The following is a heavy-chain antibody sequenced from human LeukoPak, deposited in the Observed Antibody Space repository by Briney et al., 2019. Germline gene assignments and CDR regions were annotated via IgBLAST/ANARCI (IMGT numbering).Heavy chain of an antibody. Sequence: PGGSLRLSCAASGFTFSDYYMSWIRQAPGKGLEWVSYISSSGSTIYYADSVKGRFTISRDNAKNSLYLQMNSLRAEDTAVYYCARLGVVVAATDLDWYFDLWGRGTLVTVSS. CDR1: GFTFSDYY. V-gene: IGHV3-11*01. D-gene: IGHD2-15*01. CDR2: ISSSGSTI. CDR3: ARLGVVVAATDLDWYFDL. J-gene: IGHJ2*01.